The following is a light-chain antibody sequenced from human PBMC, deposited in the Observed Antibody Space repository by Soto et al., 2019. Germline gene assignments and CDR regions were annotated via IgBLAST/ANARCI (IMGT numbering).Light chain of an antibody. V-gene: IGKV1-5*01. CDR3: QHYASYSGT. Sequence: DIQMTQSPSTVSASVGDRVTITCRASQSINTWLAWYQQKPVKAPKLLIYHASRLQSGATSRFSGSGSGTEFTLTVCSLQPDDFASYYFQHYASYSGTFGQGTKVDI. J-gene: IGKJ1*01. CDR1: QSINTW. CDR2: HAS.